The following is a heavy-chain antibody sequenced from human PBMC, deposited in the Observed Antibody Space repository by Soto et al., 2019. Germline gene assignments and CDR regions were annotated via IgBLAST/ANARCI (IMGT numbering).Heavy chain of an antibody. CDR2: INHSGST. J-gene: IGHJ4*02. V-gene: IGHV4-34*01. CDR3: ASTSPSRSYRSCTTCYGLAY. CDR1: GGSFSGYY. D-gene: IGHD2-2*01. Sequence: QVQLQQWGAGLLKPSETLSLTCAVYGGSFSGYYWSWIRQPPGKGLEWIGEINHSGSTNYNPSLKSRVTISVDTSKNQFSLKLNSVTAADTAVYYCASTSPSRSYRSCTTCYGLAYWGQGTLVTVSS.